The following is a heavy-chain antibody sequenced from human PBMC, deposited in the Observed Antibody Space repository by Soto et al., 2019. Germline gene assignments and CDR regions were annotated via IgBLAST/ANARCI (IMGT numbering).Heavy chain of an antibody. CDR1: GGSFSGYY. Sequence: SETLSLTCAVNGGSFSGYYWSWIRQPPGKGLEWIGEINHSGSTNYNPSLKSRVTISVDTSKNQFSLKLSSVTAADTAVYYCARGDLRYFDWSKAKNWFDPWGQGTLVTVSS. CDR3: ARGDLRYFDWSKAKNWFDP. CDR2: INHSGST. J-gene: IGHJ5*02. D-gene: IGHD3-9*01. V-gene: IGHV4-34*01.